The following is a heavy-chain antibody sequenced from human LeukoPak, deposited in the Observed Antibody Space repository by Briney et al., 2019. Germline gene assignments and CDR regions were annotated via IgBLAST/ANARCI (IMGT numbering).Heavy chain of an antibody. J-gene: IGHJ4*02. CDR1: GGSIYNSIYY. CDR3: ARGYSYGLPFDY. CDR2: IYYSGTS. D-gene: IGHD5-18*01. V-gene: IGHV4-39*07. Sequence: SETLSLTCTVSGGSIYNSIYYWGWIRQPPGKGLEWIGSIYYSGTSYYNPSLKSRVTISVDTSKNQFSLKLSSVTAADTAVYYCARGYSYGLPFDYWGQGTLVTVFS.